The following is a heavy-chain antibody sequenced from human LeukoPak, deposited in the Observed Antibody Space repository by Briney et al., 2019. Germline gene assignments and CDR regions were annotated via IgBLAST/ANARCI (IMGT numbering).Heavy chain of an antibody. CDR3: AISGGLTGYYNVGY. V-gene: IGHV4-31*03. J-gene: IGHJ4*02. D-gene: IGHD3-9*01. CDR1: GGSISSGGYY. CDR2: IYYSGST. Sequence: SETLSLTCTVSGGSISSGGYYWSWIRQHPGKGLEWIRYIYYSGSTYYNPSLKSRVTISVDTSKNQFSLKLSSVTAADTAVYYCAISGGLTGYYNVGYWGQGTLVTVSS.